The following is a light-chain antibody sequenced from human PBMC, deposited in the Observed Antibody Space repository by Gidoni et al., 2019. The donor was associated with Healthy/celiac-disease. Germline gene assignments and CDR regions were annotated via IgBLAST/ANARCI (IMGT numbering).Light chain of an antibody. J-gene: IGLJ1*01. Sequence: SSELTQYTAVSVALGQTVRITCQGDSLRSYYASWYQHKTGQAPLLVIYGKNNRHSGIPDRFSGSSSGNTASLTITGAQAEDEADYYCNSRDSSGNHLVFGTGTKVTVL. CDR3: NSRDSSGNHLV. CDR1: SLRSYY. V-gene: IGLV3-19*01. CDR2: GKN.